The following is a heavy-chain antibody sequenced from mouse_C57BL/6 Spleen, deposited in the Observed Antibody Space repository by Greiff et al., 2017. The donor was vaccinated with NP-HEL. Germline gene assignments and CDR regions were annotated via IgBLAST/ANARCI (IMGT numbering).Heavy chain of an antibody. D-gene: IGHD1-1*01. V-gene: IGHV1-81*01. CDR2: IYPRSGNT. Sequence: LQESGAELARPGASVKLSCKASGYTFTSYGISWVKQRTGQGLEWIGEIYPRSGNTYYNEKFKGKATLTADKSSSTAYMELRSLTSEDSAVYFCARGGGYGSSEWYFDVWGTGTTVTVSS. CDR1: GYTFTSYG. J-gene: IGHJ1*03. CDR3: ARGGGYGSSEWYFDV.